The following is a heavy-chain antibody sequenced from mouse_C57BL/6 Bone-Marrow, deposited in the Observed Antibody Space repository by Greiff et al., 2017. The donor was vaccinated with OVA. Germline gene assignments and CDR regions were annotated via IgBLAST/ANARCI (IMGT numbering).Heavy chain of an antibody. D-gene: IGHD1-1*01. CDR2: IWRGGST. J-gene: IGHJ1*03. CDR3: AKKGGYYYGSSYWYFDV. CDR1: GFSLTSYG. Sequence: VKLMESGPGLVQPSQSLSITCTVSGFSLTSYGVHWVRQSPGKGLEWLGVIWRGGSTDYNAAFMSRLSITKDNSKSQVFFKMNSLQADDTAIYYCAKKGGYYYGSSYWYFDVWGTGTTVTVSS. V-gene: IGHV2-5*01.